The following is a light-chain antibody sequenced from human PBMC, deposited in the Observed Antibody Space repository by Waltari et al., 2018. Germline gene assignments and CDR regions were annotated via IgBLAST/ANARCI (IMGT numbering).Light chain of an antibody. CDR2: AAS. Sequence: DIQMTQFPSSVSASVGDRVTITCRASQDISRWLAWYQQKPGKAPKFLIYAASNLQSGVPSRFSGTGSGTDFTLTFSSLQPEDFATYYCQQANSFPLTFGGGTKVEIK. V-gene: IGKV1-12*01. CDR3: QQANSFPLT. CDR1: QDISRW. J-gene: IGKJ4*02.